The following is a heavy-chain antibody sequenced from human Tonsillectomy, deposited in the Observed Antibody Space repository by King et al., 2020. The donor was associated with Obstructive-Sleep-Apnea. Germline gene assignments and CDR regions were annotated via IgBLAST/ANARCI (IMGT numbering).Heavy chain of an antibody. Sequence: VQLQESGPGLVQPSETLSLTCTVSGASISSDFWSWIRQPPGKGLEWIGYIYYSWSTYYNPSLKSRVTISVDRPKNQFSLKLSSVTAADTAVYYCAFGSGSSYYAMDVWGQGTTVTVSS. CDR1: GASISSDF. CDR3: AFGSGSSYYAMDV. J-gene: IGHJ6*02. V-gene: IGHV4-59*01. CDR2: IYYSWST. D-gene: IGHD3-10*01.